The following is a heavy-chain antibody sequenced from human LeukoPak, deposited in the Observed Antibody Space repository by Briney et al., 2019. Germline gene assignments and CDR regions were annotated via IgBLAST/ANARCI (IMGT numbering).Heavy chain of an antibody. CDR1: GFTFSSYA. D-gene: IGHD7-27*01. Sequence: PGGSLRLSCAASGFTFSSYAMHWARQAPGKGLEWVAVISYDGSNKYYADSVKGRFTISRDNAKNSLYLQMNSLRAEDTAVYYCAAVLGMRYYFDYWGQGTLVTVSS. CDR2: ISYDGSNK. J-gene: IGHJ4*02. CDR3: AAVLGMRYYFDY. V-gene: IGHV3-30-3*01.